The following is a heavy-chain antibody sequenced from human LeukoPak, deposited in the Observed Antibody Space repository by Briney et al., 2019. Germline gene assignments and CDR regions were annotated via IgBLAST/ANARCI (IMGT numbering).Heavy chain of an antibody. V-gene: IGHV4-59*08. Sequence: PSETLSLTCTVSGGSISSYYWSWIRQPPGKGLEWIGYIYYSGSTNYNPSLKSRVTISVDTSKNQFSLKLSSVTAADTAVYYCARRYGSGSSSYYYGMDVWGQGTTVTVSS. J-gene: IGHJ6*02. CDR2: IYYSGST. D-gene: IGHD3-10*01. CDR3: ARRYGSGSSSYYYGMDV. CDR1: GGSISSYY.